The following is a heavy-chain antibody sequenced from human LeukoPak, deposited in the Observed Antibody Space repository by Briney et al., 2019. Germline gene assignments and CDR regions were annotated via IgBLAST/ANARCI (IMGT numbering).Heavy chain of an antibody. D-gene: IGHD1-1*01. CDR2: IYYSGST. CDR1: GGSISSGGYY. J-gene: IGHJ4*02. Sequence: SETLSLTCTVSGGSISSGGYYWSWIRQHPGKGLEWIGYIYYSGSTYYNPSLKSRVTISVDTSKNQFSLKLSSVTAADTAVYYCARQTVSGHRVFDYWGQGTLVTVSS. V-gene: IGHV4-31*03. CDR3: ARQTVSGHRVFDY.